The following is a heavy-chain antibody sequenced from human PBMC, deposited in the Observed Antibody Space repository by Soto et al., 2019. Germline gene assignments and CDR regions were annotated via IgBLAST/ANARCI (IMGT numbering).Heavy chain of an antibody. Sequence: SETLSLTCTVSGGSISSYYWSWIRQPPGKGLEWIGYIYYSGSTNYNPSLKSRVTISVDTSKNQFSLKLSSVTAADTAVYYCTRSRTSPVDTAMVTDYWGQGTLVTVS. CDR1: GGSISSYY. CDR2: IYYSGST. CDR3: TRSRTSPVDTAMVTDY. J-gene: IGHJ4*02. V-gene: IGHV4-59*01. D-gene: IGHD5-18*01.